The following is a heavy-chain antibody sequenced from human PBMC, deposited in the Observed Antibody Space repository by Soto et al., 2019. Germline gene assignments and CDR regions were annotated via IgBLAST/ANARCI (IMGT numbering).Heavy chain of an antibody. CDR3: ARGNAVAGSFDY. Sequence: QVQLQQWGAGLLKPSETLSLTCAVYGGSFSGYYWSWIRQPPGKGLEWIGEINHSGSTNYNPSLKSRVTISVDTSKNQFSLKLSSMTAADTAVYYCARGNAVAGSFDYWGQGTLVTVSS. D-gene: IGHD6-19*01. V-gene: IGHV4-34*01. CDR2: INHSGST. J-gene: IGHJ4*02. CDR1: GGSFSGYY.